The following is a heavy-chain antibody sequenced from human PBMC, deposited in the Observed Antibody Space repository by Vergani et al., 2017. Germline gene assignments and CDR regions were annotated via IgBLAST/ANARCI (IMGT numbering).Heavy chain of an antibody. Sequence: QVQLQQWGAGLLKPSETLSLTCAVYGGSFSGYYWSWIRQPPGKGLEWIGEINHSGSTNYNPSLKSRVTISVDTSKNQFSLKLSPVTAADTAVYYCARDDSMVYGKPFDYWGQGTLVTVSS. D-gene: IGHD2-8*01. V-gene: IGHV4-34*01. CDR1: GGSFSGYY. CDR3: ARDDSMVYGKPFDY. J-gene: IGHJ4*02. CDR2: INHSGST.